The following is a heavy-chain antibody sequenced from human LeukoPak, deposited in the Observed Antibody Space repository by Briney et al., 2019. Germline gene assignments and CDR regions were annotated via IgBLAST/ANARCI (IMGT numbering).Heavy chain of an antibody. V-gene: IGHV3-53*01. J-gene: IGHJ4*02. CDR2: IYSGGST. CDR3: ARLYCSGGSCYPDY. CDR1: GFTVSSNY. D-gene: IGHD2-15*01. Sequence: PGGSLRLSCAASGFTVSSNYMSWVRQAPGKGLEWVSAIYSGGSTYYADSVKGRFTISRDNSKNTLYLQMNSLRAEDTAVYYCARLYCSGGSCYPDYWGQGTLVTVSS.